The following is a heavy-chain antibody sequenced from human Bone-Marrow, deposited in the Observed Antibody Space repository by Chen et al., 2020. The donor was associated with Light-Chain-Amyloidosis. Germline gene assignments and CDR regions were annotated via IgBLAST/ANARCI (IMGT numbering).Heavy chain of an antibody. CDR1: NYW. Sequence: NYWIGWVRQMPGKGLEWMGVIYPDDSDARYSPSFEGQVTISADKSITTAYLQWRSLKASDTAMYYCARRRDGYNFDYWGQGTLVTVSS. CDR3: ARRRDGYNFDY. D-gene: IGHD5-12*01. CDR2: IYPDDSDA. J-gene: IGHJ4*02. V-gene: IGHV5-51*01.